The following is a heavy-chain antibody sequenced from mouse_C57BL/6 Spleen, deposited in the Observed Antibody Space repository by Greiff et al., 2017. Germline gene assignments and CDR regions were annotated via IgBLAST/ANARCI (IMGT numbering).Heavy chain of an antibody. CDR2: ISGGGGNT. CDR1: GFTFSSYT. Sequence: EVKLVESGGGLVKPGGSLKLSCAASGFTFSSYTMSWVRHTPEKRLEGVATISGGGGNTYYPDSVKGRFTISRDNAKNTLYLQMSSLRSEDTALYYCARSPHYQGAMDYWGQGTSVTVSS. J-gene: IGHJ4*01. V-gene: IGHV5-9*01. CDR3: ARSPHYQGAMDY. D-gene: IGHD5-5*01.